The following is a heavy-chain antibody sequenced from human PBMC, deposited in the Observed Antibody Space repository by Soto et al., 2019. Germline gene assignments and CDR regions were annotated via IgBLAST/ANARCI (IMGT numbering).Heavy chain of an antibody. D-gene: IGHD6-19*01. Sequence: QVQLVQSGAEVKKPGASVKVSCKASGYTFTSYAMHWVRQAPGQRLEWMGWINAGNGNTKYSQKFKGRVTITRDTSASTAYIGVSRLRSEDTAVYYCARGSSGWYYDFWGQGTLVTVSS. CDR1: GYTFTSYA. J-gene: IGHJ4*02. CDR2: INAGNGNT. CDR3: ARGSSGWYYDF. V-gene: IGHV1-3*01.